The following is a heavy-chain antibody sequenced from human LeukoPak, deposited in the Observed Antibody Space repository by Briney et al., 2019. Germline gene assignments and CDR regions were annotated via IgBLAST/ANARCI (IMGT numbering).Heavy chain of an antibody. V-gene: IGHV3-21*01. CDR2: ISSSSSYI. D-gene: IGHD3-16*01. Sequence: GGSLRLSCAASGFTFSSYAMSWVRQAPGKGLGWVSSISSSSSYIYYADSVKGRFTISRDNAKNSLYLQMNSLRAEDTAVYYCARDKFEDYWGQGTLVTVSS. J-gene: IGHJ4*02. CDR3: ARDKFEDY. CDR1: GFTFSSYA.